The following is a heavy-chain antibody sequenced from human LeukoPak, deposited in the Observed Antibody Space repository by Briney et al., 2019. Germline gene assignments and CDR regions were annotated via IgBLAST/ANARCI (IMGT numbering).Heavy chain of an antibody. CDR2: IIPIFGTA. D-gene: IGHD5-18*01. CDR3: ARDRIPRRGYSYGYGWFDP. J-gene: IGHJ5*02. Sequence: GASVKVSCKASGGTFSSYAISWVRQAPGQGLEWMGGIIPIFGTANYAQKFQGRVTITADESTSTAYMELSSLRSEDTAVYYCARDRIPRRGYSYGYGWFDPWGQGTLVTVSS. V-gene: IGHV1-69*13. CDR1: GGTFSSYA.